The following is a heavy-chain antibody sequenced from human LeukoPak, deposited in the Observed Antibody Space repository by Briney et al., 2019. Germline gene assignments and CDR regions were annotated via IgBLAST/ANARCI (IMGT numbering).Heavy chain of an antibody. CDR2: INHSGST. Sequence: SETLSLTCAVYGGSFSGYYWSWIRQPPGKGLEWIGEINHSGSTNYNPSLKSRVTIPVDTSKNQFSLKLSSVTAADTAVYYCARVPSPPTMIVGVNWFDPWGQGTLVTVSS. D-gene: IGHD3-22*01. J-gene: IGHJ5*02. CDR1: GGSFSGYY. CDR3: ARVPSPPTMIVGVNWFDP. V-gene: IGHV4-34*01.